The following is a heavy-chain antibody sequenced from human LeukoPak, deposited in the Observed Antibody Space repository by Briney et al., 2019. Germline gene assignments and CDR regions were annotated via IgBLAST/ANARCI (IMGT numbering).Heavy chain of an antibody. CDR3: ARDPPRSTRAYYYYMDV. V-gene: IGHV1-2*06. J-gene: IGHJ6*03. Sequence: ASVKVSCKASGYTLTGYYMHWVRQAPGQGLEWMGRINPNSGGTNYAQKFQGRVTMTRDTSISTAYMELSRLRSDDTAVYYCARDPPRSTRAYYYYMDVWGKGTTVTVSS. CDR2: INPNSGGT. D-gene: IGHD2-2*01. CDR1: GYTLTGYY.